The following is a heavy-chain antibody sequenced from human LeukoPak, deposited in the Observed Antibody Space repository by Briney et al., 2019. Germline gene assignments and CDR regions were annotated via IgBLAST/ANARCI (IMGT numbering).Heavy chain of an antibody. J-gene: IGHJ5*02. V-gene: IGHV3-23*01. CDR3: AKNVPWFGELPNWFDP. D-gene: IGHD3-10*01. Sequence: GGSLRLSCVASGFIFSNCAMSWVRQAPGKGLEWVSAISGSGGSTYYADSVKGRFTISRDNSKNTLYLQMNSLRAEDTAVYYCAKNVPWFGELPNWFDPWGQGTLVTVSS. CDR2: ISGSGGST. CDR1: GFIFSNCA.